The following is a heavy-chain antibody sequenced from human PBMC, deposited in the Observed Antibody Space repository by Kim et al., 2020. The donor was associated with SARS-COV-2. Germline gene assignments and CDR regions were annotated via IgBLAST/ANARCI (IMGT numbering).Heavy chain of an antibody. V-gene: IGHV2-70*01. Sequence: TSLKTRLTISKDTSKNQVVLTMTNMDPVDTATYYCARKGANSGSYYYFDYWGQGTLVTVSS. D-gene: IGHD1-26*01. CDR3: ARKGANSGSYYYFDY. J-gene: IGHJ4*02.